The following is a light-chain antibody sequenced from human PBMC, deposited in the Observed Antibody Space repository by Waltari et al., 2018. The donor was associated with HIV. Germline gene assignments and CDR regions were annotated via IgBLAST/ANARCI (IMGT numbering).Light chain of an antibody. CDR1: SFNIGSNT. CDR3: ASLDDSLIGPV. V-gene: IGLV1-44*01. Sequence: QSVLSQPPSASGTPGQRVTISCSGSSFNIGSNTVNWYQQLPGTAPKLLTNSNKARPSGVLDRFSGSKSGTSASLAISGLQSDNESDYYCASLDDSLIGPVFGGGTKLTVL. CDR2: SNK. J-gene: IGLJ2*01.